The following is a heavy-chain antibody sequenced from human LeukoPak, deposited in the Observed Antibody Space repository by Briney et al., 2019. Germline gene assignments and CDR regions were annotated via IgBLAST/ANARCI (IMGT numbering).Heavy chain of an antibody. D-gene: IGHD3-3*01. J-gene: IGHJ5*02. Sequence: SETLSLTCTVSGGSISSGSYYWGWIRQPAGKGLEWIGRIYTSGSTNYNPSLKSRVTISVDTSKNQFSLKLSSVTAADTAVYYCARDFFDFWSGYYTQSNNWFDPWGQGTLVTVSS. V-gene: IGHV4-61*02. CDR3: ARDFFDFWSGYYTQSNNWFDP. CDR1: GGSISSGSYY. CDR2: IYTSGST.